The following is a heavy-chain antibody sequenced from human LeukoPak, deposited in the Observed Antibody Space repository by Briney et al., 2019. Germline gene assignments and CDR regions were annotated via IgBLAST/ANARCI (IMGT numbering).Heavy chain of an antibody. Sequence: GESLKISCQASGYSFTSSWIGWARQMPGKGLERMAIINPGDSDTRYSPSFQGQVTISADKSISTVYLQWGSLKASDTAMYYCARQPGAGWFDPWGQGTLVTVSS. V-gene: IGHV5-51*01. J-gene: IGHJ5*02. CDR1: GYSFTSSW. D-gene: IGHD3-10*01. CDR2: INPGDSDT. CDR3: ARQPGAGWFDP.